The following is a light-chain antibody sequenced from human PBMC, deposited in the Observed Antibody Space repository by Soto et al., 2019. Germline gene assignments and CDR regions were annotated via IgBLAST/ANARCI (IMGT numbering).Light chain of an antibody. J-gene: IGKJ5*01. CDR1: QTISRW. CDR3: HSRA. Sequence: DIQLTQTPSTLSASVEDEXTITCRASQTISRWLAWYQQKPGRAPKLLIYDASTLESGVPSRFSGSGSETEFTLTISRLQPDDFATYFCHSRAFGQGTRLEI. CDR2: DAS. V-gene: IGKV1-5*01.